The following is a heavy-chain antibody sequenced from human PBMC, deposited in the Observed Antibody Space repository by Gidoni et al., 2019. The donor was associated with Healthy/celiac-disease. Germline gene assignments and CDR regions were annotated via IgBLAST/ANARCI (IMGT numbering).Heavy chain of an antibody. Sequence: QVQLVQSGAEVKKPGASVKVSCKDSGYTFTSYDINWVRQATGQGLEWMGWMNPNSGNTGYAQKFQGRVTMTRNTSISTAYMELSSLRSEDTAVYYCANWDSRYGDYTRGYYYGMDVWGQGTTVTVSS. CDR1: GYTFTSYD. CDR2: MNPNSGNT. J-gene: IGHJ6*02. D-gene: IGHD4-17*01. V-gene: IGHV1-8*01. CDR3: ANWDSRYGDYTRGYYYGMDV.